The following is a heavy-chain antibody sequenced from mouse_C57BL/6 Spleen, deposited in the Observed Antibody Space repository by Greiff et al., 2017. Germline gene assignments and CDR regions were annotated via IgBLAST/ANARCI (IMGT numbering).Heavy chain of an antibody. V-gene: IGHV14-1*01. CDR3: TTTTVVEDYWYFDV. J-gene: IGHJ1*03. D-gene: IGHD1-1*01. CDR2: IDPEDGDT. CDR1: GFNIKDYY. Sequence: VQLQQSGAELVRPGASVKLSCTASGFNIKDYYMHWVKQRPEQGLEWIGRIDPEDGDTEYAPKFQGKDTMTADTSSNTAYLQLSSLTSEDTAVYYCTTTTVVEDYWYFDVWGTGTTVTVSS.